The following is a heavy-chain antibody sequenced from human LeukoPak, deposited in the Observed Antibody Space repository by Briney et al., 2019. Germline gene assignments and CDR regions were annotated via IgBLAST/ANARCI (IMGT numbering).Heavy chain of an antibody. CDR1: GFTFGDYA. Sequence: GGSLRLSCTASGFTFGDYAMSWVRQAPGKGLEWVGFIRSKAYGGTTEYAASVKGRFTISRDDSKSIAYLQMNSLKPEDTAVYYCTRDEGSYLDYYGSGSSPLWGQGTLVTVSS. CDR2: IRSKAYGGTT. J-gene: IGHJ4*02. V-gene: IGHV3-49*04. D-gene: IGHD3-10*01. CDR3: TRDEGSYLDYYGSGSSPL.